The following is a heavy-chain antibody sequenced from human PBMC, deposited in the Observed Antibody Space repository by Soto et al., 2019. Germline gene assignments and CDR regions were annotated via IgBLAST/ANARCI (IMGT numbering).Heavy chain of an antibody. J-gene: IGHJ4*02. D-gene: IGHD3-10*01. V-gene: IGHV3-33*01. CDR1: GFTFSSYG. CDR2: IWYDGSNK. CDR3: ARDGLGAVRGFDY. Sequence: QVQLVESGGGVVQPGRSLRLSCAASGFTFSSYGMHWVRQAPGKGLEWVAVIWYDGSNKYYADSVKGRFTISRDNSKNTLYLQMNSPRAEDTAVYYCARDGLGAVRGFDYWGQGTLVTVSS.